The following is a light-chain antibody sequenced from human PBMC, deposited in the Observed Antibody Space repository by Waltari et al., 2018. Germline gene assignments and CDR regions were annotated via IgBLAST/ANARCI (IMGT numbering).Light chain of an antibody. J-gene: IGKJ2*01. CDR3: QQYSNSPYT. V-gene: IGKV3-20*01. CDR1: QSVSNSY. CDR2: DAS. Sequence: EIVLTQSPGTLSLSPGDGATLSCRASQSVSNSYLAWYQQKPGQAPRLHIYDASNRATGIPDRFSGSGSGTDFTLTISRLETEDFATYSCQQYSNSPYTFGQGTKLEIK.